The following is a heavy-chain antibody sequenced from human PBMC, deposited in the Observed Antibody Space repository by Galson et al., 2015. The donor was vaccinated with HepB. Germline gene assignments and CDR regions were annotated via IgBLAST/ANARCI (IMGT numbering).Heavy chain of an antibody. CDR2: MYSGGSA. CDR3: AAHSMKDI. V-gene: IGHV3-53*01. CDR1: GFTVGNNY. J-gene: IGHJ3*02. Sequence: SLRLSGAASGFTVGNNYMSWVRQAPGQGLQWVSLMYSGGSARYAESVMDRFVIIRDSSKNTVYLQMNSLRVEDTAMYYCAAHSMKDIWGQGTMVTVSS.